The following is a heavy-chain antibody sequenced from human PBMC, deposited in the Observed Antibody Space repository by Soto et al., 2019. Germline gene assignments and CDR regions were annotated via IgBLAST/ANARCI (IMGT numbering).Heavy chain of an antibody. CDR2: IIPIFATP. D-gene: IGHD6-13*01. CDR1: GGTFSSHA. J-gene: IGHJ6*02. Sequence: QVQLVQSGAEVKKPGSSVKVSCKASGGTFSSHAISWVRQAPGQGLEWMGGIIPIFATPNYAQRFQGRVTIIADESTSTAYMELSSLRSEDTAVYYCASNPQNTAAAGLYYYYYDMNVWGQGTTVTVSS. CDR3: ASNPQNTAAAGLYYYYYDMNV. V-gene: IGHV1-69*01.